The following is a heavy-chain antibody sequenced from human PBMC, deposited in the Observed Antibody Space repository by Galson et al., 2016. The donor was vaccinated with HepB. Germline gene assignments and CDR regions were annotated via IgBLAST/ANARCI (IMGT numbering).Heavy chain of an antibody. CDR1: GFTFSSYA. CDR3: ASGIAVTTSNSFWYFDL. CDR2: ISGSGDET. D-gene: IGHD3-10*01. Sequence: SLRLSCAASGFTFSSYAMPWVRQAPGKGLDWVSTISGSGDETNYADSVKGRFTFSRDNSKNTLYLRMTSLRAEDTAVYYCASGIAVTTSNSFWYFDLWGRGTLVTVSS. J-gene: IGHJ2*01. V-gene: IGHV3-23*01.